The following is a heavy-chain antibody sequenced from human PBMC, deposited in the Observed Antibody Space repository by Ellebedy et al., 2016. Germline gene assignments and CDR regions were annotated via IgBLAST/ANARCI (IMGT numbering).Heavy chain of an antibody. CDR2: IHYSGNT. J-gene: IGHJ1*01. Sequence: WVRQPPGKGLEWIGSIHYSGNTYYDPSLKSRVSISVDTSKNQFSLKLSSVTAADTAVYYCATVLAATNEYFHRWGQGTLVTVSS. V-gene: IGHV4-39*07. CDR3: ATVLAATNEYFHR. D-gene: IGHD2-15*01.